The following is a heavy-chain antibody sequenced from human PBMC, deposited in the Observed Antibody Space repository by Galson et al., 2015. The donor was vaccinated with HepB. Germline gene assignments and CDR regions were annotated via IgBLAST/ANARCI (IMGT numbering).Heavy chain of an antibody. CDR2: ISYDGSNK. CDR1: GFTFSSYG. J-gene: IGHJ4*02. V-gene: IGHV3-30*18. CDR3: AKPRGKNYSDY. Sequence: SLRLSCAASGFTFSSYGMHWVRQAPGKGLEWVAVISYDGSNKYYADSVKGRFTISRDNSKNTLYLQMNSLRAEDTAVYYCAKPRGKNYSDYWGQGTLVTVSS. D-gene: IGHD6-25*01.